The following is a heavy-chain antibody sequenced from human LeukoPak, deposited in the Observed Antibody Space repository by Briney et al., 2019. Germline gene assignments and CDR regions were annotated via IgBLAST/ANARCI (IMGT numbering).Heavy chain of an antibody. D-gene: IGHD3-9*01. CDR1: GFTFSDYY. Sequence: PGGSLRLSCAASGFTFSDYYMSWIRQAPGKGLEWVSYISSSGSTIYYADSVKGRFTISRDNAKNSLYLQVNSLRAEDTAVYYCASVSLRYFDWPYATDYWGQGTLVTVSS. V-gene: IGHV3-11*04. CDR2: ISSSGSTI. J-gene: IGHJ4*02. CDR3: ASVSLRYFDWPYATDY.